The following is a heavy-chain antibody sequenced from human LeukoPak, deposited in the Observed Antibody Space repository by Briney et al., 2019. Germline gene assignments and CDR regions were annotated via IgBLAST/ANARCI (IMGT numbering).Heavy chain of an antibody. Sequence: GGSLRLSCAASGFTFSSYAMSWVRQAPGKGLEWVSAISGSGGSTYYADSVKGRFTISRDNSKNTLYLQMNSLRAEDTAVYYCAKANKDYGDYNWFDPWGQGTLVTVSS. CDR1: GFTFSSYA. D-gene: IGHD4-17*01. CDR3: AKANKDYGDYNWFDP. CDR2: ISGSGGST. J-gene: IGHJ5*02. V-gene: IGHV3-23*01.